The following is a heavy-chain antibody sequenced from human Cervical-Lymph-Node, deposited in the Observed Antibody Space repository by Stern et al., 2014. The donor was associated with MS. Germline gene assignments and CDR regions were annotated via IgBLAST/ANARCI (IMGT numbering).Heavy chain of an antibody. Sequence: MQLVESGGGLVKPGGSLRLSCEASGFIFRDYHMSWIRQAPGKGLEWVSYISGGSANIYYADSVKGRFTISRDNARNSVFLQMNSLRAEDTAVYYCAKDAVAHDLWGQGTLVAVSS. CDR1: GFIFRDYH. D-gene: IGHD6-19*01. CDR2: ISGGSANI. V-gene: IGHV3-11*01. CDR3: AKDAVAHDL. J-gene: IGHJ5*02.